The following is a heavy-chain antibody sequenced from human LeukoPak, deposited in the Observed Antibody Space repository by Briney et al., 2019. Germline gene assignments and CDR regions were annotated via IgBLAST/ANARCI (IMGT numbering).Heavy chain of an antibody. V-gene: IGHV3-30*03. CDR3: ARAVTEVEVSTVSLFFHYLDV. Sequence: GGSLRLSCAASGSTFSSYGMHWVRQAPGKGLEWVAVISYDGSNKYYADSVKGRFTISRDNSKNSLFLQMNSLRVEDTALYYCARAVTEVEVSTVSLFFHYLDVWGKGTTVSISS. J-gene: IGHJ6*03. D-gene: IGHD5/OR15-5a*01. CDR2: ISYDGSNK. CDR1: GSTFSSYG.